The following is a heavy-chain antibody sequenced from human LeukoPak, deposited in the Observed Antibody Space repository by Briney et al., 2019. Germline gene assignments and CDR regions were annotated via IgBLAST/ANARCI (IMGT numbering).Heavy chain of an antibody. J-gene: IGHJ4*02. CDR1: GSTFSNAW. V-gene: IGHV3-15*01. Sequence: GGSLRLSCAASGSTFSNAWMSWVRQAPGKGLEWVGRIKSKTDGGTTDYAAPVKGRFTISRDDSKNTLYLQMNSLKTEDTAVYYCTTGLSDIVVVVVAIGARYYFDYWGQGTLVTVSS. CDR3: TTGLSDIVVVVVAIGARYYFDY. D-gene: IGHD2-15*01. CDR2: IKSKTDGGTT.